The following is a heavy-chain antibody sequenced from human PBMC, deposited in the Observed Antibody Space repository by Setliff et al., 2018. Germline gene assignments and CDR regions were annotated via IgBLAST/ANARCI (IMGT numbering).Heavy chain of an antibody. CDR2: VFPSDSDT. CDR1: GESFTSYW. Sequence: GESLKISCKGSGESFTSYWIGWVRQMPGKGLEWMGLVFPSDSDTRYSPSFRGQVTISADKSISTAYLQWSSLKASDTAMYYCARLGWSDAFDIWGQGTMVTVSS. CDR3: ARLGWSDAFDI. V-gene: IGHV5-51*01. J-gene: IGHJ3*02. D-gene: IGHD6-19*01.